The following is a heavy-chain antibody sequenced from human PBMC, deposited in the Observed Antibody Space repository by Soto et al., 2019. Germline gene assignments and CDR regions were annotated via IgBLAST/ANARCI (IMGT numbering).Heavy chain of an antibody. CDR1: GGTFSSYG. CDR2: IIPFLGTT. V-gene: IGHV1-69*10. D-gene: IGHD6-6*01. Sequence: SVKVSCKASGGTFSSYGVSWVRQAPGQGLEWMGRIIPFLGTTNYAQNFQDRLTVTADTSTNTAFMELSSLRSDDTAVYYCAREGYTSSSIHSFLDSWGQGTLVTVSS. CDR3: AREGYTSSSIHSFLDS. J-gene: IGHJ4*02.